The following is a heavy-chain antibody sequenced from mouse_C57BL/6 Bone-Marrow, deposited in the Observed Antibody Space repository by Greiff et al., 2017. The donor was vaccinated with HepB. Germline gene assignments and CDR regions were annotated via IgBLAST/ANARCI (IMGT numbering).Heavy chain of an antibody. V-gene: IGHV5-17*01. J-gene: IGHJ4*01. CDR2: ISTSSSAI. CDR1: GFTFSDYG. D-gene: IGHD1-1*02. Sequence: EVQVVESGGGLVKPGGSLKLSCAASGFTFSDYGMHWVRQAPEKGLEWVGYISTSSSAIIYADKVKGRSTISRDKATNTLFMEMRSLRSEDTAMYYCARGYGYAMDYCGQGTSATVSS. CDR3: ARGYGYAMDY.